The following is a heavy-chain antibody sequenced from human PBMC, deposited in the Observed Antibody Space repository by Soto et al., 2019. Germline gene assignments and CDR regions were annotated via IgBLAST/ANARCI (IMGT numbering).Heavy chain of an antibody. V-gene: IGHV3-23*01. Sequence: EVQLLESGGGLVQPGGSLTLSCAASGFTFYTYAMSWVRQAPGKGLEWVSGISGGGGGAYYADSVKGRFSISRDNSKNTLYLQRNSLRAEDRAVYYCARDTLTSSWYYFDCGGQGTLVTVSS. CDR1: GFTFYTYA. CDR3: ARDTLTSSWYYFDC. CDR2: ISGGGGGA. J-gene: IGHJ4*02. D-gene: IGHD6-13*01.